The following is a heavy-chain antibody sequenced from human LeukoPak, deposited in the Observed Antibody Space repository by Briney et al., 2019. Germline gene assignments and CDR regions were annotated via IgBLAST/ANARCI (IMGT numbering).Heavy chain of an antibody. CDR1: GGSISSGDFY. D-gene: IGHD5-18*01. J-gene: IGHJ3*02. V-gene: IGHV4-61*02. Sequence: SQTLSLTCTVSGGSISSGDFYWSWIRQPAGKGLEWIGRIYTSGSTNYNPSLKSRVTISVDTSKNQFSLKLSSVTAADTAVYYCARSGYSYGPLGAFDIWGQGTMVTVSS. CDR2: IYTSGST. CDR3: ARSGYSYGPLGAFDI.